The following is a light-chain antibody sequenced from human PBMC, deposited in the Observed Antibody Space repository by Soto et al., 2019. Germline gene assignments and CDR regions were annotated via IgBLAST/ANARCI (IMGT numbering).Light chain of an antibody. CDR3: YSYTSSSTNV. J-gene: IGLJ1*01. CDR1: SSDIGGYNF. CDR2: AVS. Sequence: QSALTQPASVSGSPGQSITISCTGTSSDIGGYNFVSWYQHHPGQAPKLMIFAVSNRPSGVSNRFSGSKSGNTASLTISGLQPEDEADYFCYSYTSSSTNVFGSGTKVTVL. V-gene: IGLV2-14*01.